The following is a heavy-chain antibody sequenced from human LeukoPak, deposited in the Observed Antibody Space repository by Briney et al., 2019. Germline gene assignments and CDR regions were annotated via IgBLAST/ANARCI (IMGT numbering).Heavy chain of an antibody. V-gene: IGHV3-13*04. CDR3: ARGPISMVRGIIRAWYFDL. CDR2: IGTAGDT. CDR1: GFTFSSYD. J-gene: IGHJ2*01. Sequence: GGSLRLSCAASGFTFSSYDMHWVRQATGKGLEWVSGIGTAGDTYYPDSVKGRFTISRENAKNSLYLQMNSLRAGDTAVYYCARGPISMVRGIIRAWYFDLWGRGTLVTVSS. D-gene: IGHD3-10*01.